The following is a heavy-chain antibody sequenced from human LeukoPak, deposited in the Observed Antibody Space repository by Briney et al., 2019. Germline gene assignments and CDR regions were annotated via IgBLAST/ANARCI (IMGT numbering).Heavy chain of an antibody. V-gene: IGHV3-21*01. J-gene: IGHJ4*02. D-gene: IGHD6-13*01. Sequence: GGSLRLSCAASGFTFSSYSMNWVRQAPGKGLEWVSSISSSSNYIYYADSVKGRFTISRDNAKNSLYLQMNSLRAEDTAVYYCARLAAAAPRSGYFDYWGQGTLVTVSS. CDR1: GFTFSSYS. CDR3: ARLAAAAPRSGYFDY. CDR2: ISSSSNYI.